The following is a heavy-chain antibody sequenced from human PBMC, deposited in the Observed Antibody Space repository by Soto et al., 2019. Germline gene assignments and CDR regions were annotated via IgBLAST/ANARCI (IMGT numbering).Heavy chain of an antibody. CDR1: GFIFSDYY. J-gene: IGHJ2*01. Sequence: ESGGGLVKPGGSLRLSCEASGFIFSDYYMTWIRQAPGKGLEWVSHISGGASAIYQAASVKGRFTISRDNTKNSLYLQMNSLRDEDTAVYHCARGSKTRIGWFDLWGRGTLVTVSS. D-gene: IGHD2-15*01. CDR2: ISGGASAI. CDR3: ARGSKTRIGWFDL. V-gene: IGHV3-11*01.